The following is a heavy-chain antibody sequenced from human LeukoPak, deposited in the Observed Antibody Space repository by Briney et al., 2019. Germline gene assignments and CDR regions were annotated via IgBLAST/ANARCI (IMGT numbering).Heavy chain of an antibody. V-gene: IGHV3-23*01. CDR2: ISRSGEST. D-gene: IGHD3-16*01. Sequence: GGTLRLSCAASGFTFSGFAMSWIRQAPGKVLEWVSSISRSGESTFYADSVRGRFTTSRDNSKNTVSLQMESLRAEGTALYYCAKDYAVGSIDYWGQGTLVTVSS. CDR1: GFTFSGFA. CDR3: AKDYAVGSIDY. J-gene: IGHJ4*02.